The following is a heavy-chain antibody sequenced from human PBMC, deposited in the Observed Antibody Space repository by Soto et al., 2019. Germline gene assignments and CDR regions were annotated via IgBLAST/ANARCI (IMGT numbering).Heavy chain of an antibody. CDR1: GGTFSSYT. CDR2: IIPILGIA. J-gene: IGHJ4*02. D-gene: IGHD2-21*01. V-gene: IGHV1-69*08. CDR3: ARDAPVVVDSDGFDY. Sequence: QVQLVQSGAAVKKPGSSLKVSCKASGGTFSSYTISWVRQAPGQGLYWMGRIIPILGIANYAQKFQGRDTITADKYTSTAYMELSSLRSEYTAVYYCARDAPVVVDSDGFDYWGQGTLVTVSS.